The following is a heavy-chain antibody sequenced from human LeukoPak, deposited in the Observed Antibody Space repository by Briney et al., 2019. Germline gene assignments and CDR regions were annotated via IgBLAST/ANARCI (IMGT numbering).Heavy chain of an antibody. CDR3: ARVQDATYYYDSSGDDAFDI. CDR1: GGSISSYY. V-gene: IGHV4-59*01. J-gene: IGHJ3*02. Sequence: SETLSLTCTVSGGSISSYYWSWIRQPRGKGLEWIGYIYYSGSTNYNPSLKSRVNISVDTSKNQFSLKLSSVTAADTAVYYCARVQDATYYYDSSGDDAFDIWGQGTMVTVSS. D-gene: IGHD3-22*01. CDR2: IYYSGST.